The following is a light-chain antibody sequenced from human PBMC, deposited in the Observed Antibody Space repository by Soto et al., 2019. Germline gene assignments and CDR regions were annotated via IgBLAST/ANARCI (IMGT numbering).Light chain of an antibody. V-gene: IGKV1-39*01. J-gene: IGKJ1*01. CDR2: TTS. CDR3: QQTYTLPRT. Sequence: DIQMTQSPSSLSASVGDRVTIACRASQTVSTFVNWYQQNPGKVPTLLIFTTSTLHSGVPSRFSGSGSGTEFTLTINGLQPEDFATYYCQQTYTLPRTFAQGTKVE. CDR1: QTVSTF.